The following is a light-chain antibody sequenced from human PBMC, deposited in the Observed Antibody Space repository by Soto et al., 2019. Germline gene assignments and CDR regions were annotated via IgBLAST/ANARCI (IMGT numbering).Light chain of an antibody. CDR3: QQYDSWWS. CDR2: RAS. J-gene: IGKJ1*01. CDR1: QRVSRW. V-gene: IGKV1-5*03. Sequence: DIQMTQSPSTLSASVGDTVTITCRASQRVSRWLAWYQQKPGKAPKVVISRASTLESGVPSRFSGSGSGTEFTLTITSLQPEEFATYYCQQYDSWWSFGQGTKVEL.